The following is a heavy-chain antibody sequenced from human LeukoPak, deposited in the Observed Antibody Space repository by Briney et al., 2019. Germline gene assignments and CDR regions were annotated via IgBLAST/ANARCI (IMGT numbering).Heavy chain of an antibody. CDR2: ISAYNGNT. CDR1: GYTFTSYG. D-gene: IGHD3-10*01. Sequence: ASVKVSCKASGYTFTSYGISWVRQAPGQGLEWMGWISAYNGNTNYAQKLQGRVTMTTDTSTSTTYMELRSLRSDDTAVYYCARGPGRPVRGVIIVEDPWGQGTLVTVSS. J-gene: IGHJ5*02. CDR3: ARGPGRPVRGVIIVEDP. V-gene: IGHV1-18*01.